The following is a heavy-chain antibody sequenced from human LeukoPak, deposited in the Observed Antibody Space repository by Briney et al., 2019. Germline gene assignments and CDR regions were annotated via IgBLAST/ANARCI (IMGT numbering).Heavy chain of an antibody. D-gene: IGHD2-2*03. CDR1: GFTLSRSS. Sequence: GGSLRLSCAASGFTLSRSSMHGVRQAPGKGLEFVSAISRSGGNTYYANSVKGRFTISRDTSKNTLYLQVGSLGVEDMAVYYCARVGDRSGNGYSHWGQGTLVTVSS. CDR3: ARVGDRSGNGYSH. J-gene: IGHJ4*02. V-gene: IGHV3-64*01. CDR2: ISRSGGNT.